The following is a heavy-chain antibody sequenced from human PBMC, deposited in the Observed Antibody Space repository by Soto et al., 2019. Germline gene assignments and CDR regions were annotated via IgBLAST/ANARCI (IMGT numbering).Heavy chain of an antibody. CDR2: MFFRGNT. Sequence: SETLSLTCTVSGDSISGDTYFWGWIRQPPGKGLEWIGNMFFRGNTYYNPSLKSRVSVVVDTSKNQFSLKLSSVTAADTAVYYCARGDYDFWSGYQAAFDIWGQGTMVTVSS. CDR1: GDSISGDTYF. V-gene: IGHV4-39*07. J-gene: IGHJ3*02. D-gene: IGHD3-3*01. CDR3: ARGDYDFWSGYQAAFDI.